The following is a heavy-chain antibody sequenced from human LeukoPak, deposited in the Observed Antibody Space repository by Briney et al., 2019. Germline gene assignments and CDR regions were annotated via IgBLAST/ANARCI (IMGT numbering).Heavy chain of an antibody. D-gene: IGHD3-3*01. Sequence: SETLSLTCTVSGGSISSGGYYWSWIRQHPGKGLEWIGYIYYSGSTYYNPSLKSRVTISVDTSKNQFSLKLSCVTAADTAVYYCARVRENDFPCHYFDYWGQGTLVTVSS. V-gene: IGHV4-31*03. J-gene: IGHJ4*02. CDR2: IYYSGST. CDR1: GGSISSGGYY. CDR3: ARVRENDFPCHYFDY.